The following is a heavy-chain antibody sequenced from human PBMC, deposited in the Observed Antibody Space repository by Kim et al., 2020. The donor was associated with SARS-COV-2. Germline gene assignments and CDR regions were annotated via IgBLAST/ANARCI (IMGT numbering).Heavy chain of an antibody. D-gene: IGHD3-10*01. J-gene: IGHJ4*02. CDR3: AHRRSFISGSFDY. V-gene: IGHV2-5*01. Sequence: RYSPSLKRRLTITKDTSKNQVLLTMTNMDPVDTATYYCAHRRSFISGSFDYWGQGTLVTVSS.